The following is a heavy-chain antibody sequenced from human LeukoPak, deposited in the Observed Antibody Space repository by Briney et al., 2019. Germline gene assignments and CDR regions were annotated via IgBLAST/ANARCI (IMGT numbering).Heavy chain of an antibody. V-gene: IGHV3-33*08. CDR3: ARDSPTTVVTPPGSFDI. CDR1: GFTFSSYA. D-gene: IGHD4-23*01. J-gene: IGHJ3*02. CDR2: IWYDGSNK. Sequence: GGSLRLSCAASGFTFSSYAMHWVRQAPGKGLEWVAVIWYDGSNKFYADSVKGRFTISGDNSKNTLYLQMNSLSAEDTAVYYCARDSPTTVVTPPGSFDIWGQGTMVTVSS.